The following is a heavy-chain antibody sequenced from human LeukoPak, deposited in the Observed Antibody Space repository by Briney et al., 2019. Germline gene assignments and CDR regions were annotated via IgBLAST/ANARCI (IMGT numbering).Heavy chain of an antibody. V-gene: IGHV4-34*01. D-gene: IGHD5-18*01. CDR2: INHSGST. Sequence: PSETLSLTCAVYGGSFSGYYWSWIRQPPGKGLEWIGEINHSGSTNYNPSLKSRVTISVDTSKNQFSLKLSSVTAADTAVYYCARGQMGTAMAHGAARYFDLWGRSTLVTVSS. J-gene: IGHJ2*01. CDR1: GGSFSGYY. CDR3: ARGQMGTAMAHGAARYFDL.